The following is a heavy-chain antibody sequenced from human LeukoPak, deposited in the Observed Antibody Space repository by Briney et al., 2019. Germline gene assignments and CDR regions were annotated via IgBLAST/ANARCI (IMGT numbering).Heavy chain of an antibody. D-gene: IGHD6-13*01. CDR2: INTNTGNP. CDR1: GYTFTSYA. V-gene: IGHV7-4-1*02. CDR3: ATQGSIAAAGTEYYFDY. Sequence: ASVKVSCKASGYTFTSYAMNWVRQAPGQGLEWMGWINTNTGNPTYAQGFTGRFVFSLDTSVSTAYLQISSLKAEDTAVYYCATQGSIAAAGTEYYFDYWGQGTLVTVSS. J-gene: IGHJ4*02.